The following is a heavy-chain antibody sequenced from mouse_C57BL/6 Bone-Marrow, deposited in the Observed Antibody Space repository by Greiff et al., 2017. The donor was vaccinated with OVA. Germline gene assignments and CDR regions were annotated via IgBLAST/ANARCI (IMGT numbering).Heavy chain of an antibody. J-gene: IGHJ4*01. CDR1: GFNIKDDY. CDR3: TTVKYYYAMDY. CDR2: IDPENGDT. Sequence: VQLKQSGAELVRPGASVKLSCTASGFNIKDDYMHWVKQRPEQGLEWIGWIDPENGDTEYASKFQGKATITADTSSNTAYLQLSSLTSEDTAVYYCTTVKYYYAMDYWGQGTSVTVSS. V-gene: IGHV14-4*01.